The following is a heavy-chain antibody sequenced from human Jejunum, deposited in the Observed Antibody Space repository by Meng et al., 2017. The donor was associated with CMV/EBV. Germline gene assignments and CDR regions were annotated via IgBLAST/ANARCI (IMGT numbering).Heavy chain of an antibody. J-gene: IGHJ4*02. CDR1: GLTFSTFW. V-gene: IGHV3-7*01. CDR3: ATTSGSSY. Sequence: SCATSGLTFSTFWMSWFRQAPGKGLEWVAHIKQDGSAKYYVDSVRGRFTISRDNTENSLFLQMNTLRVEDMAVYYCATTSGSSYWGQGALVTVSS. D-gene: IGHD6-6*01. CDR2: IKQDGSAK.